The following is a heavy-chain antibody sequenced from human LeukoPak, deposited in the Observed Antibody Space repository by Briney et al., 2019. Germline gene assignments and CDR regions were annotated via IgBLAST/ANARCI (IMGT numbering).Heavy chain of an antibody. CDR1: GGSISSSSYY. CDR3: ARATSSWLSYYYHYYMDV. J-gene: IGHJ6*03. CDR2: INHSGST. V-gene: IGHV4-39*07. D-gene: IGHD6-13*01. Sequence: PSETLSLTCTVSGGSISSSSYYWSWIRQPPGKGLEWIGEINHSGSTNYNPSLKSRVTISVDTSKNQFSLKLSSVTAADTAVYYCARATSSWLSYYYHYYMDVWGKGTTVTVSS.